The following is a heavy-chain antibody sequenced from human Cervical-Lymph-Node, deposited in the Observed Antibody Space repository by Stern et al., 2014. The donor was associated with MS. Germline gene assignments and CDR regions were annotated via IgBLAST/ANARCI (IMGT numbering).Heavy chain of an antibody. J-gene: IGHJ4*02. Sequence: VQLVQSGAEVEKPGSSVRVSCKVSGGTFSSSAINWVRQAPGHGLEWMGGIIPDFDTASYAQQFQGRVTLTADVSTSTVYMELTSLRSEDTAVYYCARVGSQNFEYWGQGTLVTVSS. CDR3: ARVGSQNFEY. V-gene: IGHV1-69*01. CDR1: GGTFSSSA. CDR2: IIPDFDTA.